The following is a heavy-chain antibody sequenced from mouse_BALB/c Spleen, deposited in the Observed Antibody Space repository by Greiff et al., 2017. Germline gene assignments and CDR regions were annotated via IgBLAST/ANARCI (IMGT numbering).Heavy chain of an antibody. CDR3: ARHYYGYLDY. CDR2: ISNGGGST. Sequence: EVHLVESGGGLVQPGGSLKLSCAASGFTFSSYTMSWVRQTPEKRLEWVAYISNGGGSTYYPETVKGRFTISRDNAKNTLYLQMSSLKSEDTAMYYCARHYYGYLDYWGQGTTLTVSS. J-gene: IGHJ2*01. CDR1: GFTFSSYT. V-gene: IGHV5-12-2*01. D-gene: IGHD1-1*01.